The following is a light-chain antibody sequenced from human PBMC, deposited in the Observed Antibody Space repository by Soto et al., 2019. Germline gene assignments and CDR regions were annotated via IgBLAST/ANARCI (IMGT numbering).Light chain of an antibody. J-gene: IGKJ4*01. Sequence: DIQMTQSPSTLSASVGDRVTITCRASQRNSSWLAWYQQKPGKAPRLVIFDASTLQSGVPSRFSGSGSGPDFTLTISSLQPDDFATYYCQQYNNYPLSFGGGTKVDIK. CDR3: QQYNNYPLS. V-gene: IGKV1-5*01. CDR1: QRNSSW. CDR2: DAS.